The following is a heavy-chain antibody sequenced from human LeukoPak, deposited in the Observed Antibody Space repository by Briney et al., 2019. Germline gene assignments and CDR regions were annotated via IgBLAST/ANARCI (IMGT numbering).Heavy chain of an antibody. CDR2: INPSGDPT. Sequence: ASVKVSCKASGYIFTNYDISWVRQATGQGLEWVGIINPSGDPTTYAQKFQGRVTMTSDMSTSTVYMELSSLRSEDTAVYYCARSSGYYSSLFYMHVWGKGTTVTVSS. CDR1: GYIFTNYD. D-gene: IGHD3-22*01. V-gene: IGHV1-46*01. CDR3: ARSSGYYSSLFYMHV. J-gene: IGHJ6*03.